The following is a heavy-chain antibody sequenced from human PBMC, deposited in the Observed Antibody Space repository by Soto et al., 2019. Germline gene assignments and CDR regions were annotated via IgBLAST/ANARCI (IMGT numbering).Heavy chain of an antibody. J-gene: IGHJ6*02. CDR3: ARGPRATPPHHYGMAV. CDR2: ISGGGGTT. D-gene: IGHD5-12*01. CDR1: GFTFSSHV. Sequence: EVQLLESGGGLVQPGGSLRLSCAASGFTFSSHVMNWVRQAPGKGLEWVAAISGGGGTTFYGDSVEGRFTMSRDNSKNTLFLKMNSLRAEDTDVYYCARGPRATPPHHYGMAVWGQGTTVTVSS. V-gene: IGHV3-23*01.